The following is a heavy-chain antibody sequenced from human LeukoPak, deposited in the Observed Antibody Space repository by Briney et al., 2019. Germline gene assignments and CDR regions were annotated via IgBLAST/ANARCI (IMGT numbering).Heavy chain of an antibody. V-gene: IGHV4-38-2*02. Sequence: PSGTLSLTCTVSGYSISSGYYWGWIRQPPGKGLEWIGSIYHSGSTYYNPSLKSRVTISVDTSKNQFSLKLSSVTAADTAVYYCARTIWSGYYYGWFDPWGQGTLVTVSS. D-gene: IGHD3-3*01. CDR3: ARTIWSGYYYGWFDP. CDR2: IYHSGST. CDR1: GYSISSGYY. J-gene: IGHJ5*02.